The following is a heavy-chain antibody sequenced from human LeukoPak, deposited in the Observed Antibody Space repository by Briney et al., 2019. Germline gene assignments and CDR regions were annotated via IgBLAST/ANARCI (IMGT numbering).Heavy chain of an antibody. CDR1: GGSISSSSYY. Sequence: SETLSLTCTVSGGSISSSSYYWGWIRQPPGKGLEWIGSIYYSGSTYYNPSLKSRVTISVGTSKNQFSLKLSSVTAADTAVYYCASQRLTYYYDSSGYPDYWGQGTLVTVSS. V-gene: IGHV4-39*01. D-gene: IGHD3-22*01. J-gene: IGHJ4*02. CDR3: ASQRLTYYYDSSGYPDY. CDR2: IYYSGST.